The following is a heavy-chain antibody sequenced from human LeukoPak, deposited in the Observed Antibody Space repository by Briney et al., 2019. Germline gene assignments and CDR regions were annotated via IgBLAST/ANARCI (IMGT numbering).Heavy chain of an antibody. CDR1: GGSISSGDYY. CDR3: ARYFWSGYYKNYYYMDV. V-gene: IGHV4-30-4*08. CDR2: IYYSGST. D-gene: IGHD3-3*01. J-gene: IGHJ6*03. Sequence: SETLSLTCTVSGGSISSGDYYWSWIRQPPGKGLEWIGYIYYSGSTYYNPSLKSRVTISVDTSKNQFSLKLSSVTAADTAVYYCARYFWSGYYKNYYYMDVWGKGTTVTVSS.